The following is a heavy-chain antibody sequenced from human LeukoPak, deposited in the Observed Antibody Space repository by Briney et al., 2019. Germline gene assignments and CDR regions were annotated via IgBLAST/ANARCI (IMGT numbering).Heavy chain of an antibody. J-gene: IGHJ6*03. Sequence: GGSLRLSCAASGFTFNDYYMSWIRQAPGKGLEWVSYISSSGSTIYYADSVKGRFTISRDNAKNSLYLQMNSLRAEDTAVYYCARVLGQWLVNYYYYYMDVWGKGTTVTVSS. CDR3: ARVLGQWLVNYYYYYMDV. CDR2: ISSSGSTI. D-gene: IGHD6-19*01. V-gene: IGHV3-11*04. CDR1: GFTFNDYY.